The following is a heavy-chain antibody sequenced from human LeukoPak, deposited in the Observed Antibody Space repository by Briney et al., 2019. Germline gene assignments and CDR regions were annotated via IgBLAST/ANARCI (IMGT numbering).Heavy chain of an antibody. CDR1: GFTFSRYA. CDR2: ISYDGGNK. V-gene: IGHV3-30*04. Sequence: GRSLRLSCAASGFTFSRYAIHWVRQAPGKGLEWVAVISYDGGNKYYADSVKGRFTISRDNSKNTLYLQMNSLRAEDTAVYYCAKVLSRYYYYYMDVWGKGTTVTVSS. J-gene: IGHJ6*03. CDR3: AKVLSRYYYYYMDV.